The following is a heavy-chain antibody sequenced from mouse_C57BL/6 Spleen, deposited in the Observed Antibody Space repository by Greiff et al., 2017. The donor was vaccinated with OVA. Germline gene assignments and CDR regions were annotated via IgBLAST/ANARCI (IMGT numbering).Heavy chain of an antibody. CDR1: GFSLTSYG. D-gene: IGHD2-2*01. CDR2: IWSGGST. CDR3: ARKGGYGGPWFAY. V-gene: IGHV2-2*01. J-gene: IGHJ3*01. Sequence: VHLVESGPGLVQPSQSLSITCTVSGFSLTSYGVHWVRQSPGKGLEWLGVIWSGGSTDYNAAFISRLSISKDNSKSQVFFKMNSLQADDTAIYYCARKGGYGGPWFAYWGQGTLVTVSA.